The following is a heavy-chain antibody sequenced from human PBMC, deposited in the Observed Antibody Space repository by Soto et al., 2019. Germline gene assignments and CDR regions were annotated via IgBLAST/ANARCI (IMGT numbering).Heavy chain of an antibody. J-gene: IGHJ4*02. D-gene: IGHD3-22*01. CDR2: IDPSGGST. CDR1: GFTFTTYY. CDR3: ARVPYDTTGYYAF. Sequence: ASLKVSCKTSGFTFTTYYIHCVGQAPGQGLEWMGMIDPSGGSTTYAQKFQGRITMTSDMSTSTVYMELSSLRSEDTAVYYCARVPYDTTGYYAFWGQGTLVTVSS. V-gene: IGHV1-46*01.